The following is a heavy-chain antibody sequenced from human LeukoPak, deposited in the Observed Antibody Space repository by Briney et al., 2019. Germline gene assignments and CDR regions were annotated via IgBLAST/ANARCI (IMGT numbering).Heavy chain of an antibody. V-gene: IGHV3-73*01. CDR3: TRHIPHPGAIGADGGAGYFDL. CDR1: GFIFSGSA. D-gene: IGHD6-13*01. Sequence: GGSLRLSCAASGFIFSGSAMHWVRQASGKGLEWVGRVRSKTNNYAPTYAASVKGRVTMSRDDTKNTAYLQLHSLKPEDTAVYYCTRHIPHPGAIGADGGAGYFDLWGRGTLVTVSS. CDR2: VRSKTNNYAP. J-gene: IGHJ2*01.